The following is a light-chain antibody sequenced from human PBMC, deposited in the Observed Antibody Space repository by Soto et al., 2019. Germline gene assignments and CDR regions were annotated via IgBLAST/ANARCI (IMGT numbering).Light chain of an antibody. CDR1: SSDVGGYNY. V-gene: IGLV2-14*01. CDR2: DVS. J-gene: IGLJ3*02. CDR3: SSYTSSSRRV. Sequence: QSVLTQPASVSGSPGQSITISCTGTSSDVGGYNYVSWYQQHPGKAPKLMIYDVSNLPSGVSNRFSGSKSGNTASLTISGLQAEDEADYYCSSYTSSSRRVFGGGTKLTVL.